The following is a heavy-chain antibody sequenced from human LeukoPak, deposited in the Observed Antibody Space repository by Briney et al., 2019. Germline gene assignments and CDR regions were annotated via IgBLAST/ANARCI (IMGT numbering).Heavy chain of an antibody. V-gene: IGHV3-72*01. CDR3: SRDGGEGGNSAFDI. CDR2: IRRGANSYTT. J-gene: IGHJ3*02. D-gene: IGHD3-16*01. CDR1: GFTFSDYI. Sequence: GGSLRLSCAASGFTFSDYILDWVRQAPGKGLEWVGRIRRGANSYTTEYAASVKGRFTISRDDSKNSLYLHMNSLKTEDTAVYHCSRDGGEGGNSAFDIWGQGTMVTVSS.